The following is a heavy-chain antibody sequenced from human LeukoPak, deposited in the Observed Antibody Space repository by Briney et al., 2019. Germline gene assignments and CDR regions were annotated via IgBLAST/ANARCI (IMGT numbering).Heavy chain of an antibody. Sequence: PGGSLRLSCAASGFTFSSYAMSWVRQAPGKGLEWVSAISGSGGSTYYADSVKGRFTIPRDNSKNTLYLQMNSLRAEDTAVYYCAKAPAGDLYAFDIWGQGTMFTVSS. CDR1: GFTFSSYA. CDR3: AKAPAGDLYAFDI. CDR2: ISGSGGST. V-gene: IGHV3-23*01. J-gene: IGHJ3*02. D-gene: IGHD7-27*01.